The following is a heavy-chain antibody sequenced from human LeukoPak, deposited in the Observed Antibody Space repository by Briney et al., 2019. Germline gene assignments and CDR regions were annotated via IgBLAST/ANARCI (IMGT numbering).Heavy chain of an antibody. D-gene: IGHD3-9*01. CDR3: TTSFDWLLDN. J-gene: IGHJ4*02. V-gene: IGHV3-73*01. CDR2: IRTKPNNYAT. Sequence: GGSLRLSCAASGFTFSSYAIHWVRQASGKGLEWVGRIRTKPNNYATSYAASVAGRFALSRDDSKNTAYLQMNSLKTEDTAVYYCTTSFDWLLDNWGQGTLVTVSS. CDR1: GFTFSSYA.